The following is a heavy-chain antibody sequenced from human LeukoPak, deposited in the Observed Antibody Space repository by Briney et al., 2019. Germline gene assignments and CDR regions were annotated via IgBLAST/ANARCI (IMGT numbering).Heavy chain of an antibody. Sequence: ASVKVSCKASGYTFTSYDINWVRQATGQGLEWMGWMNPNSGNTGYAQKFQGRVTMTRNTSISTAYMELSSLRSEDTAVYYCVRGTAAHQDAFDIWGQGTMVTVSS. CDR1: GYTFTSYD. CDR3: VRGTAAHQDAFDI. V-gene: IGHV1-8*01. J-gene: IGHJ3*02. CDR2: MNPNSGNT. D-gene: IGHD6-13*01.